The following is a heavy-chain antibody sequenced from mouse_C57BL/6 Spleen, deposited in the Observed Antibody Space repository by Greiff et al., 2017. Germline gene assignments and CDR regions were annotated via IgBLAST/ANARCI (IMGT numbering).Heavy chain of an antibody. V-gene: IGHV1-53*01. D-gene: IGHD2-3*01. CDR3: ERQDGTYYAMDY. Sequence: QVQLQQPGTELVKPGASVKLSCKASGYTFTSYWMHWVKQRPGQGLEWIGNINPSNGGTNYNEKFKSKATLTVDKSSSTAYMQLSSLTSEDSAVYCGERQDGTYYAMDYWGQGTSVTVSS. CDR1: GYTFTSYW. CDR2: INPSNGGT. J-gene: IGHJ4*01.